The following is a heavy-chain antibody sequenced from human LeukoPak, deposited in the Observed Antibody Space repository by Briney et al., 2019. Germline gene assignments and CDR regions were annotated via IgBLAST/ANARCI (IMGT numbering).Heavy chain of an antibody. V-gene: IGHV3-23*01. CDR2: ISNIGGST. D-gene: IGHD2-15*01. J-gene: IGHJ6*02. Sequence: GGSLRLSCTASGLTFSIYAMSWVRQAPGKGLEYVSSISNIGGSTYYAGSVKGRFTVSRDNSKNTLYLQMNSLRVGDTAVYYCAKSQGRGHRGYGMDVWGQGTTVTVSS. CDR1: GLTFSIYA. CDR3: AKSQGRGHRGYGMDV.